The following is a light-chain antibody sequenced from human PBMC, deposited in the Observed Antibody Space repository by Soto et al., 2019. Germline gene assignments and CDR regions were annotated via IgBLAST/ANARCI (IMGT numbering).Light chain of an antibody. CDR3: QQYGSSPPYT. V-gene: IGKV3-20*01. CDR1: QSVSSSY. J-gene: IGKJ2*01. Sequence: IVLTQSPGTLSLSPGDRATLSCRASQSVSSSYLAWYQQKPGQAPRLLIYGASSRATGIPDRFSGSGSETDFTLTISRLEPEDFAVYYCQQYGSSPPYTVGQGTKLEIK. CDR2: GAS.